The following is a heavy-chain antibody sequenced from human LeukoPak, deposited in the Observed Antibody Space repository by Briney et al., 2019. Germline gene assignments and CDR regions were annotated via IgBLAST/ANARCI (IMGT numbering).Heavy chain of an antibody. Sequence: GSRRLSCAASGFTFSSYAMSWVSQPPGKGLEWVSAISGSGGSTHYVQAVKGRFTISRDNTKNTLYLQMNSLRAEDTAVYYCASEASRPIDCWGQGTLVTVSS. CDR3: ASEASRPIDC. CDR1: GFTFSSYA. CDR2: ISGSGGST. J-gene: IGHJ4*02. V-gene: IGHV3-23*01.